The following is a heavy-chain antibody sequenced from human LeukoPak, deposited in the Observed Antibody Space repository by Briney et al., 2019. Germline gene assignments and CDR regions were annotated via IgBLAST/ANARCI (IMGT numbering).Heavy chain of an antibody. D-gene: IGHD2-15*01. Sequence: GGSLRLSCAASGFTFSSYSMNWVRQAPGKGLEWVSPISSSSSYIYYADSVKGRFTISRDNAKNSLYLQMNSLRAEDTAVYYCARDKVAATTEYYYYGMDVWGKGTTVTVSS. J-gene: IGHJ6*04. V-gene: IGHV3-21*01. CDR1: GFTFSSYS. CDR3: ARDKVAATTEYYYYGMDV. CDR2: ISSSSSYI.